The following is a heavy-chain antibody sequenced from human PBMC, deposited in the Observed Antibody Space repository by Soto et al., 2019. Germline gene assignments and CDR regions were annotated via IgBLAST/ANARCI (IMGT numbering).Heavy chain of an antibody. V-gene: IGHV3-21*01. CDR2: ISHSGTYI. CDR3: TSPRDYCVSNTNCFIAFDI. CDR1: GFTFGDYI. J-gene: IGHJ3*02. Sequence: AQLVESGGSLVKPGDSLRLSCAASGFTFGDYIMNWVRQAPGRGLEWVASISHSGTYIFYADSVKGRFTISRDNAKDSLFLQMNSLRVEDTAIYYCTSPRDYCVSNTNCFIAFDIWGQGTGVTVSS. D-gene: IGHD2-2*01.